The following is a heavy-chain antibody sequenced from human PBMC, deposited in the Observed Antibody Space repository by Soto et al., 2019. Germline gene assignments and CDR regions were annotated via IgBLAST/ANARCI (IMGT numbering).Heavy chain of an antibody. CDR2: IYYSGST. Sequence: SETLALTCTVSGGSISSSYHYWDGIRQPPGKGLEWIGSIYYSGSTYYNPSLKSRVTISVDTSKNQFSLKLSSVTAADTAVYYCARQRVTTYAFDIWGQGTMVTVSS. CDR1: GGSISSSYHY. J-gene: IGHJ3*02. CDR3: ARQRVTTYAFDI. D-gene: IGHD4-17*01. V-gene: IGHV4-39*01.